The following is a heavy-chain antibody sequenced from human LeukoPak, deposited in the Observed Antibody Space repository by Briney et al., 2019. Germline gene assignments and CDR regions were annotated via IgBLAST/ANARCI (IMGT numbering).Heavy chain of an antibody. V-gene: IGHV4-59*08. CDR3: ARRRGNFWSDYYAFDY. CDR2: IYYSGST. Sequence: PSETLSLTCSVSGGSIGRYWWSWIRQPPGKGLEWIGYIYYSGSTDYNPSLTSRVTISLDTSKNQFSLKLSSVTAADTAVYYCARRRGNFWSDYYAFDYWGLGTLVTISS. CDR1: GGSIGRYW. J-gene: IGHJ4*02. D-gene: IGHD3-3*01.